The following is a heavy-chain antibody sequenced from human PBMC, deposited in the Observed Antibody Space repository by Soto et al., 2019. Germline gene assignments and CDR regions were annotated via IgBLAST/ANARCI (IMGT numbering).Heavy chain of an antibody. J-gene: IGHJ4*02. Sequence: EVQLSASGGHWVQPGGSLRLSCAASGFTFRTYAMHWVRQAPGKRLEWVSAIIGCGTDTYYADAVKGRFTIPRDNSNNALYLQMSSLRAEDTAVYYCAKGSRGQCTGAACYPFDYWGQGTLVIVSS. CDR3: AKGSRGQCTGAACYPFDY. CDR2: IIGCGTDT. V-gene: IGHV3-23*01. D-gene: IGHD2-8*02. CDR1: GFTFRTYA.